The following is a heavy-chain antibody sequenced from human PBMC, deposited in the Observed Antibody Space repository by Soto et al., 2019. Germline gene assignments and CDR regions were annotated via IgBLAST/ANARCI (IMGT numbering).Heavy chain of an antibody. D-gene: IGHD3-16*01. CDR1: DGSIGSDY. J-gene: IGHJ5*02. V-gene: IGHV4-59*01. CDR2: IYDSGAT. Sequence: PSETLPLSCTVSDGSIGSDYWSWIRQRPGKGLEWLGNIYDSGATKYNPSLKSRVTISQDTSKNQFSLKMNSVTPSDTAVSYCARDWGPYWFDPWGQGILVTVSS. CDR3: ARDWGPYWFDP.